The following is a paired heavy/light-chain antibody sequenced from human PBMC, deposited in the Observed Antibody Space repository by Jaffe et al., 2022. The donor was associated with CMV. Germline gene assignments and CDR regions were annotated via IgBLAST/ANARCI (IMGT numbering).Heavy chain of an antibody. Sequence: QVQLVESGGGVVQPGRSLRLSCAASGFTFSSYGMHWVRQAPGKGLEWVAVVGHDGSAKFYADSVKGRFTISRDNSRNTFYLQMNSLRVEDMAIYYCAKEYMDIPMVYWYFDLWGRGTLVTVSS. CDR1: GFTFSSYG. CDR2: VGHDGSAK. D-gene: IGHD5-18*01. J-gene: IGHJ2*01. V-gene: IGHV3-30*18. CDR3: AKEYMDIPMVYWYFDL.
Light chain of an antibody. CDR3: SSFARSSTL. Sequence: QSALTQPASVSGSPGQSITISCTGTSSDIGDYDYVSWYQQHPGKAPKLLIYDVTNRPSGVSNRFSGSKSGNTASLTISGLQTEDEADYYCSSFARSSTLFGGGTKLTVL. J-gene: IGLJ2*01. CDR1: SSDIGDYDY. V-gene: IGLV2-14*03. CDR2: DVT.